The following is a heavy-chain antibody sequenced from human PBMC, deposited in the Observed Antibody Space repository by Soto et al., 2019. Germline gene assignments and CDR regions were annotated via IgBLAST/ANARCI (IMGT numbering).Heavy chain of an antibody. CDR2: ISGGGGST. Sequence: DVQLLESGGGLVQPGGSLRLACAASGFTFGNYAINWVRLAPGKGLEWVSGISGGGGSTYYADSVKGRFTIFRDTSKNTVFLQINSLRADDTAVYYCAKGFIVVVTVLRPDDAFDVWGQGTMVTVSS. D-gene: IGHD2-21*02. CDR1: GFTFGNYA. V-gene: IGHV3-23*01. CDR3: AKGFIVVVTVLRPDDAFDV. J-gene: IGHJ3*01.